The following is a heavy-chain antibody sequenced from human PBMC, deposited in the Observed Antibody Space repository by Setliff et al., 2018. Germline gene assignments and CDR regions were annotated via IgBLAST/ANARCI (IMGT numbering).Heavy chain of an antibody. D-gene: IGHD2-8*01. Sequence: PGGSLRLSCATSGFAFSTYGMHWVRQAPGKGLDWVAFVRFDGTYKYYADSVKGRFTISRDNSENTLFLQMTSLRAEDTGVYYCAKVKKPLIRGSGFDYWGQGTLVTVSS. J-gene: IGHJ4*02. V-gene: IGHV3-30*02. CDR1: GFAFSTYG. CDR2: VRFDGTYK. CDR3: AKVKKPLIRGSGFDY.